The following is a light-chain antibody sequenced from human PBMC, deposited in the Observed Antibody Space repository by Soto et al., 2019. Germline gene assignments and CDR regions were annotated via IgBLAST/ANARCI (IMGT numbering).Light chain of an antibody. CDR1: QSIGGW. V-gene: IGKV1-5*03. CDR2: KAS. Sequence: DIQMTQSPSTLSASVGDRVTITCRASQSIGGWLAWYQQKPGKAPNLLVYKASTLESGVPSRFSGSGSGTESTLIISNLQPDDLATYYCQQYHSFPVTFGGGTKVDIK. J-gene: IGKJ4*01. CDR3: QQYHSFPVT.